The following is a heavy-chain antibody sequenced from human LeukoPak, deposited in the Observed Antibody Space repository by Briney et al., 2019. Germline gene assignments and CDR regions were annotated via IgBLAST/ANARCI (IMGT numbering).Heavy chain of an antibody. CDR3: ARDQFRLAAAGINAFDI. Sequence: GGSLRLSSAASGFTFSSYSMNWVRQAPGKGLEWVSSISSSSSYIYYADSVKGRFTISRDNAKNSLYLQMNSLRAEDTAVYYCARDQFRLAAAGINAFDIWGQGTMVTVSS. CDR1: GFTFSSYS. CDR2: ISSSSSYI. D-gene: IGHD6-13*01. V-gene: IGHV3-21*01. J-gene: IGHJ3*02.